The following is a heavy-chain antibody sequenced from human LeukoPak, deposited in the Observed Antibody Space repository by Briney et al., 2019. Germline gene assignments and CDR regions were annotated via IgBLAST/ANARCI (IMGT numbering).Heavy chain of an antibody. V-gene: IGHV3-7*01. CDR2: INPDGSAK. Sequence: GGSLRLSCAASGFTFSTSWMTWVRQAPGKGLEWVANINPDGSAKNYVGFVQGRFTISRDNAKNSVYLQMSSLRAEDTAVYFCARDVAYSAFDYWGQGTLVTVSS. CDR1: GFTFSTSW. CDR3: ARDVAYSAFDY. D-gene: IGHD1-26*01. J-gene: IGHJ4*02.